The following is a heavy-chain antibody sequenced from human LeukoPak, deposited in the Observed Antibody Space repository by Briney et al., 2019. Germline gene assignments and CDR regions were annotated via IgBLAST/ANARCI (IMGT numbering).Heavy chain of an antibody. CDR1: GGTFSSYA. V-gene: IGHV1-69*04. D-gene: IGHD3-22*01. J-gene: IGHJ5*02. Sequence: ASVKVSCKASGGTFSSYAISWVRQAPGQGLEWMGRIIPILGIANYAQKFQGRVTITADKSTSTAYMELSSLRSEDTAVYYCAVYDSSGYRSAWGQGTLVTVSS. CDR2: IIPILGIA. CDR3: AVYDSSGYRSA.